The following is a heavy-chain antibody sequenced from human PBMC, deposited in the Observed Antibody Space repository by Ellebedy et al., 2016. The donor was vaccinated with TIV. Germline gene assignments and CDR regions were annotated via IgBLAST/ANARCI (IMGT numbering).Heavy chain of an antibody. V-gene: IGHV1-2*02. CDR1: GYTFTAYY. Sequence: ASVKVSCKASGYTFTAYYMHWVRQAPGEGLEWMGWMNPNRGHINYGQKFQGRVTMTRDTSISTAYMELSSLTSDDTAVYYCAGDNYLGFGKSFHFDHWGQGTLVTVSS. CDR2: MNPNRGHI. D-gene: IGHD4-11*01. CDR3: AGDNYLGFGKSFHFDH. J-gene: IGHJ4*02.